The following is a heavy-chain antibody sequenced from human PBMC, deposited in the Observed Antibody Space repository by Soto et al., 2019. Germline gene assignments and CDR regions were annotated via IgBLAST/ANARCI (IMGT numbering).Heavy chain of an antibody. CDR1: GFTFSSYA. CDR2: IGLYSDDT. V-gene: IGHV3-23*01. Sequence: EVHLLESGGGLVQPGESLRVSCAASGFTFSSYAMTLVRQAPGKGLDWVSSIGLYSDDTYYADSVKGRFTVSRDNSKNTLYLQMHSLRAEDTAVYYCAKHDYGAYKPYDLWGQGTMVTVSS. D-gene: IGHD4-17*01. J-gene: IGHJ3*01. CDR3: AKHDYGAYKPYDL.